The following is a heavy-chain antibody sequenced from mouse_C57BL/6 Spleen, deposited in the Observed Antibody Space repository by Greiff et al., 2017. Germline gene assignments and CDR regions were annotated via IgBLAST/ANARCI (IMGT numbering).Heavy chain of an antibody. CDR1: GYAFSSYW. CDR2: IYPGDGDT. Sequence: VKLMESGAELVKPGASVKISCKASGYAFSSYWMNWVKQRPGKGLEWIGQIYPGDGDTNYNGKFKGKATLTADKSSSTAYMQLSSLTSEDSAVYFCARWDGSAMDYWGQGTSVTVSS. J-gene: IGHJ4*01. V-gene: IGHV1-80*01. CDR3: ARWDGSAMDY. D-gene: IGHD2-3*01.